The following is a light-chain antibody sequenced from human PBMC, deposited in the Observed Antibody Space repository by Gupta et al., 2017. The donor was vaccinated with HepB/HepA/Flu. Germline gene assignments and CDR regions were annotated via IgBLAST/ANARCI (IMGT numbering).Light chain of an antibody. CDR2: LDS. CDR3: MQELHAPVT. Sequence: DIEMTQSPLSLPVTPGEPASISCRASQSLLHSNGYSYLDWYLQKPGHSPQLLIYLDSRRATEVPDRFSGSGSGTHFTRKISRVEAEDVGVYYCMQELHAPVTFGHRTKVDIK. J-gene: IGKJ3*01. CDR1: QSLLHSNGYSY. V-gene: IGKV2-28*01.